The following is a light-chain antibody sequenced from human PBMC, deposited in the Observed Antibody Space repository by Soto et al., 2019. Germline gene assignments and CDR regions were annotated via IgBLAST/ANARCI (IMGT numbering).Light chain of an antibody. J-gene: IGKJ5*01. V-gene: IGKV1-5*01. CDR3: QQYESLPLT. Sequence: DIQMTQSPSTLSASVGDRVTITCRASQSISSWLAWYQQKPGKAPKLLIYDASNLESGVPSRFSGGGSGTEFSLTISSLQPDDFATYYCQQYESLPLTFGQGTRLEIK. CDR2: DAS. CDR1: QSISSW.